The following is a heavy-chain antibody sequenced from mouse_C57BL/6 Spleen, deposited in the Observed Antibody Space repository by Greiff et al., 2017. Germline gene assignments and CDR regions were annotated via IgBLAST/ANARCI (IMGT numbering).Heavy chain of an antibody. CDR2: IYPGGGYT. CDR3: ARREEYSNYFDY. D-gene: IGHD2-5*01. Sequence: VQLMESGAELVRPGTSVKMSCKASGYTFTNYWIGWAKQRPGHGLEWIGDIYPGGGYTNYNEKFKGKATLTADKSSSTAYMQFSSLTSEDSAIYYCARREEYSNYFDYWGQGTTLTVSS. CDR1: GYTFTNYW. V-gene: IGHV1-63*01. J-gene: IGHJ2*01.